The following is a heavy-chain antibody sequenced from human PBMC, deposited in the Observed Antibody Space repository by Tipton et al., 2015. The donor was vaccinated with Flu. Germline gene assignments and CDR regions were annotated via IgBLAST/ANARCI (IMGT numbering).Heavy chain of an antibody. CDR1: GGSISSYY. D-gene: IGHD4-17*01. CDR3: ARVGYGDYVDYYYYMDV. J-gene: IGHJ6*03. Sequence: TLSLTCTVSGGSISSYYWSWIRQPPGKGLEWIGYIYYSGSTNYNPSLKSRVTISVDTSKNQFSLKLSSVTAVDTAVYYCARVGYGDYVDYYYYMDVWGKGTTVTVSS. CDR2: IYYSGST. V-gene: IGHV4-59*01.